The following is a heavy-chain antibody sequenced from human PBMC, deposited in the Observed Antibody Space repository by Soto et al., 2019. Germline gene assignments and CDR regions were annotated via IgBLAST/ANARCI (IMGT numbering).Heavy chain of an antibody. D-gene: IGHD3-16*02. Sequence: GGSLRLSCAASGFTFSSYGMHWVRQAPGKGLEWVAVIWYDGSNKYYADSVKGRFTISRDNSKNTLYLQMNSLRAEDTAVYYCARDFTFGGVIVSYYYYGMDVWGQGTTVTVSS. CDR1: GFTFSSYG. CDR3: ARDFTFGGVIVSYYYYGMDV. J-gene: IGHJ6*02. V-gene: IGHV3-33*01. CDR2: IWYDGSNK.